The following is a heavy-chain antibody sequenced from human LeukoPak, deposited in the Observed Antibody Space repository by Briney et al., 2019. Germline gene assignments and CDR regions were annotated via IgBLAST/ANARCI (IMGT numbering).Heavy chain of an antibody. J-gene: IGHJ4*02. CDR1: GFTFSSYW. D-gene: IGHD3-10*01. V-gene: IGHV3-7*01. Sequence: PGGSLRLSCAASGFTFSSYWMSWVRQAPGKGLEWVANIKQDGSEKYYVDSVKGRFTISRDNAKNSLYLQMNSLRAEDTAVYYCARVRLWFGEFPYYFDYWGQETLVTVSS. CDR3: ARVRLWFGEFPYYFDY. CDR2: IKQDGSEK.